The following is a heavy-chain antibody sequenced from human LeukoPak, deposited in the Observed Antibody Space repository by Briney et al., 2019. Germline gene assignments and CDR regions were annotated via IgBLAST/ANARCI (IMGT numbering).Heavy chain of an antibody. CDR3: VAMLRVVGY. D-gene: IGHD3-10*01. V-gene: IGHV3-72*01. CDR2: SRNKVNNYST. J-gene: IGHJ4*02. Sequence: GGSRRLACAASGFTLSDNCMVWVRPAPGKGLEWVGRSRNKVNNYSTEYAASVKGTFTISRNDSNHPLYLQMSTLKTEDTAVYFCVAMLRVVGYWGQGTLVTVSS. CDR1: GFTLSDNC.